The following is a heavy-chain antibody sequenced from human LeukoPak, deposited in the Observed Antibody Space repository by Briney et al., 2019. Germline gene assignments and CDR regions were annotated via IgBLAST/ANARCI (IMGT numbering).Heavy chain of an antibody. CDR1: GGSFSSYY. CDR2: IYYSGST. V-gene: IGHV4-59*01. D-gene: IGHD6-13*01. Sequence: SETLSLTCTVSGGSFSSYYWSWIRQPPGKGLEWIGYIYYSGSTNYNPSLKSRVTISVDTSKNQFSLKLSSVTAADTAVYYCARESRYSSSWYEVYYYGMDVWGQGTTVTVSS. CDR3: ARESRYSSSWYEVYYYGMDV. J-gene: IGHJ6*02.